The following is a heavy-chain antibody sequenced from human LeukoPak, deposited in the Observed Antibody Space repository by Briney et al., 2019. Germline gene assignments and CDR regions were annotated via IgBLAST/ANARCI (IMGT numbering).Heavy chain of an antibody. J-gene: IGHJ4*02. CDR3: ARDGRYYYDSSGYSSFDY. V-gene: IGHV3-11*04. CDR2: ISSSGSTI. Sequence: TGGSLRLSCAASGFTFSDYYMSWIRQAPGKGLEWVSYISSSGSTIYYADSVKGRFTISRDNAKNSLYLQINSLRAEDTAVYYCARDGRYYYDSSGYSSFDYWGQGTLVTVSS. CDR1: GFTFSDYY. D-gene: IGHD3-22*01.